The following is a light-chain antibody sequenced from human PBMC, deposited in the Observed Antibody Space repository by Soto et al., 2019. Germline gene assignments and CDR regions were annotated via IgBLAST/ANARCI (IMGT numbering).Light chain of an antibody. CDR2: EVT. V-gene: IGLV2-23*02. CDR1: SSDVGSYDL. Sequence: QSALTQPASVSGSPGQSIAISCTGTSSDVGSYDLVSWYQQHPGRAPKLMIYEVTERPSGVSSRFSGSKSGNTASLTISGLQAEDDADYYCCSSAGGGTYVFGTGTKVTVL. CDR3: CSSAGGGTYV. J-gene: IGLJ1*01.